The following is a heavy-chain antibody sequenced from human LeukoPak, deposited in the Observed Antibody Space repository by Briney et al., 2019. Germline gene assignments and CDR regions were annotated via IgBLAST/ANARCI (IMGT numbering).Heavy chain of an antibody. CDR3: ARDARRYYDSSGYYFDY. V-gene: IGHV3-30*03. J-gene: IGHJ4*02. Sequence: PGRSLRLSCAASGFTFSSYGMHWVRQAPGKGLEWVAVISYDGSNEYYADSVKGRFTISRDNSKNTLYLQMNSLRAEDTAVYYCARDARRYYDSSGYYFDYWGQGTLVTVSS. CDR1: GFTFSSYG. D-gene: IGHD3-22*01. CDR2: ISYDGSNE.